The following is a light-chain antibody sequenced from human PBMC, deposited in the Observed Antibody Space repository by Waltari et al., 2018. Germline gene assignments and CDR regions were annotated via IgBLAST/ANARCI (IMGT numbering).Light chain of an antibody. V-gene: IGKV1-39*01. CDR1: QIIGNF. CDR2: FTS. J-gene: IGKJ5*01. Sequence: DIRMTQSPSSLSASVGDRVTITCRTGQIIGNFLNWYQQKPGKAPKLLIYFTSNLQSGVPSRFSGDGSGTTFTLTITSLQPEDFATYYCQQSYTVPTFGQGTRLEIK. CDR3: QQSYTVPT.